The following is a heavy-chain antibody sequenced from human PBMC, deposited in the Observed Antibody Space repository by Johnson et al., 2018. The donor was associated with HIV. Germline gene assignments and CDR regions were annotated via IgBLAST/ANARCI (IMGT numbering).Heavy chain of an antibody. CDR3: ARPPGGDRRYEFKF. CDR1: GFTFSSYP. V-gene: IGHV3-30*04. J-gene: IGHJ3*01. Sequence: QVQLVESGGGVVQPGRSLRLSCAASGFTFSSYPMHWVRQAPGKGLEWMAFISYDGKNEYYADSVRGRFTISRDNSKNTLYVQMNSLRAEDTAVYFCARPPGGDRRYEFKFWGQGKMVPVPS. D-gene: IGHD3/OR15-3a*01. CDR2: ISYDGKNE.